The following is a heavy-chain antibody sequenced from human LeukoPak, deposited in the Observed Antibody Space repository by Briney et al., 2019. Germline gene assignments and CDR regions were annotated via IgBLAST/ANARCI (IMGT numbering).Heavy chain of an antibody. CDR2: IYTSGST. J-gene: IGHJ6*03. CDR1: GDSISSGSYY. Sequence: SQTLSLTCTLSGDSISSGSYYWSWIRQPAGKGLEWIGRIYTSGSTNYNPSLKSRVTISVDTSKNQFSLKLSSVTAADTAVYYCARAPYYYYYMDVWGKGTTVTVSS. V-gene: IGHV4-61*02. CDR3: ARAPYYYYYMDV.